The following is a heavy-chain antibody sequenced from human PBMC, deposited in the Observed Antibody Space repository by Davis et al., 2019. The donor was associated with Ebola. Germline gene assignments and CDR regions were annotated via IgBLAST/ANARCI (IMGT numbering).Heavy chain of an antibody. CDR3: ARVAHCSSTSCPIYYYYYYMDV. Sequence: SETLSLTCAVYGGSFSGYYWSWIRQPPGKGLEWIGYIYYSGSTYYNPSLKSRVTISVDTSKNQFSLKLSSVTAADTAVYYRARVAHCSSTSCPIYYYYYYMDVWGKGTTVTVSS. V-gene: IGHV4-30-4*08. CDR2: IYYSGST. CDR1: GGSFSGYY. J-gene: IGHJ6*03. D-gene: IGHD2-2*01.